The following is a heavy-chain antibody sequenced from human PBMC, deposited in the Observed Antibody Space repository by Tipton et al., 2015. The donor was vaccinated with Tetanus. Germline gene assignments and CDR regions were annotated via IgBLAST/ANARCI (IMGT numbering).Heavy chain of an antibody. J-gene: IGHJ3*02. CDR3: ARDPGGVYYDSSVAGAFDI. V-gene: IGHV1-69*06. CDR1: GGTFSSYA. D-gene: IGHD3-22*01. CDR2: IIHIIGTA. Sequence: QVQLVQSGAEVKKPGSSVKVSCKASGGTFSSYAISWVRQAPGQGLEWMGGIIHIIGTANYAQKFQGRVTITADKSTSTAYMELSSLRSEDTAVYYCARDPGGVYYDSSVAGAFDIWGQGTMVTVSS.